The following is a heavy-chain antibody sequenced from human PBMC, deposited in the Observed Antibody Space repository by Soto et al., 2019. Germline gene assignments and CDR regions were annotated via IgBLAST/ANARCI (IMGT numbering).Heavy chain of an antibody. CDR3: ARVSSGYWSDASDI. CDR2: IYYSGST. J-gene: IGHJ3*02. D-gene: IGHD3-22*01. CDR1: GGSISSGGYY. Sequence: PSETLSLTCTVSGGSISSGGYYWSWIRQHPGKGLEWIGYIYYSGSTYYNPSLKSRVTISVDTSKNQFSLKLSSVTAADTAVCYGARVSSGYWSDASDIWGQGTMVTVSS. V-gene: IGHV4-31*03.